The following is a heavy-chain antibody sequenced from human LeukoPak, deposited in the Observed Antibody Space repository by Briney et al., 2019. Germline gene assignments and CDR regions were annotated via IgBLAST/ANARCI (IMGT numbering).Heavy chain of an antibody. J-gene: IGHJ3*02. Sequence: ASVKVSCKVSGYTLTELSMHWVRQAPGKGLEWMGGFDPEDGETIYAQKFQGRVTMTEDTSTDTAYMELSRLRSEDTAVYYCATGTTVTTWGAFDIWGQGTMVTVSS. CDR3: ATGTTVTTWGAFDI. D-gene: IGHD4-17*01. V-gene: IGHV1-24*01. CDR1: GYTLTELS. CDR2: FDPEDGET.